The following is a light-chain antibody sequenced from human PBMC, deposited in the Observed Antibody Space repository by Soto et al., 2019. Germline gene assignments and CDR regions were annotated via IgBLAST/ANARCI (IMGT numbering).Light chain of an antibody. Sequence: IHWTHSPSSLSASLGDRVTITFRASHCISSALAWDQQKPGKAPNLLIYDASSLESGVPSRFRGSGSGTDFTLTIRSLPAEDFAVYYCQQSYSTPPTFGQGTKVDIK. CDR2: DAS. CDR3: QQSYSTPPT. CDR1: HCISSA. V-gene: IGKV1-13*02. J-gene: IGKJ1*01.